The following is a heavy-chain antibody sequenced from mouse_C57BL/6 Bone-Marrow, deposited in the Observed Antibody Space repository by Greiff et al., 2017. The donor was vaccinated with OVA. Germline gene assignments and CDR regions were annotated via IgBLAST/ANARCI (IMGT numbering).Heavy chain of an antibody. CDR3: ARELMGY. CDR2: ISDGGSYT. Sequence: EVQLVASGGGLVKPGGSLKLSCAASGFTFSSYAMSWVRQTPEQRLEWVATISDGGSYTYYPDNVKDRFTISRDNAKNKLYLQMSHLKSEDTAMYYCARELMGYWGQGTSVTVSS. V-gene: IGHV5-4*01. CDR1: GFTFSSYA. J-gene: IGHJ4*01.